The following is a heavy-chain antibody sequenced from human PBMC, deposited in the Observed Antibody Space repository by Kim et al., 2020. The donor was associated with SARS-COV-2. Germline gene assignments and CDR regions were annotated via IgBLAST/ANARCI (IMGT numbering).Heavy chain of an antibody. V-gene: IGHV3-23*01. CDR3: AGTSYYDFWNASPGSH. CDR1: GFTFSSYA. D-gene: IGHD3-3*01. Sequence: GGSLRLSCAASGFTFSSYAMSWVRQAPGKGLEWVSAISGSGGSTYYADSVKGRFTISRDNSKNTLYLQMNSLRAEDTAVYYCAGTSYYDFWNASPGSHWGQGTLVTVSS. J-gene: IGHJ4*02. CDR2: ISGSGGST.